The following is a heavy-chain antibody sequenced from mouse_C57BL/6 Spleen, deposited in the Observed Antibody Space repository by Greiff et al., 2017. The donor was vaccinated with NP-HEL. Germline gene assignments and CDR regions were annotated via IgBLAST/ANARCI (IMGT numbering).Heavy chain of an antibody. CDR2: IYPGDGDA. CDR1: GYAFSSSW. Sequence: QVQLQQSGPELVKPGASVKISCKASGYAFSSSWMNWVKQRPGKGLEWIGRIYPGDGDANYNGKFKGKATLTADKSSSTAYMQLSSLTSEDSAVFFCARDSYGSRNYYAMDYWGQGTSVTVSS. CDR3: ARDSYGSRNYYAMDY. V-gene: IGHV1-82*01. J-gene: IGHJ4*01. D-gene: IGHD1-1*01.